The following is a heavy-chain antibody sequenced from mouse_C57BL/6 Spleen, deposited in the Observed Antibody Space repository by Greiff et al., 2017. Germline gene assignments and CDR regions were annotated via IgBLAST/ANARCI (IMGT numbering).Heavy chain of an antibody. V-gene: IGHV8-8*01. J-gene: IGHJ2*01. Sequence: QVTLKVCGPGILQPSQTLSLTCSFSGFSLSTFGMGVGWIRQPSGKGLEWLVHIWWDDDKYYNPALKSRLTISKDTSKNQVFLKIANVDTADTATYYCARIKDYGSSYYFDYWGQGTTLTVSS. CDR3: ARIKDYGSSYYFDY. CDR1: GFSLSTFGMG. D-gene: IGHD1-1*01. CDR2: IWWDDDK.